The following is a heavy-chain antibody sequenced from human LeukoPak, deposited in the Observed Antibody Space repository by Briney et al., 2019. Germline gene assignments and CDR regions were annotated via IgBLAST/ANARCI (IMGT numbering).Heavy chain of an antibody. CDR1: GGSTGSGNYY. CDR2: ISSSGNT. V-gene: IGHV4-39*02. J-gene: IGHJ4*02. CDR3: ARLGAGPTYYDFWSGYPSFYFDY. D-gene: IGHD3-3*01. Sequence: SSETLSLTCTVSGGSTGSGNYYWGWIRQPPGKGLGWIGGISSSGNTYYNPSLKSRITISIDTSKNHFSLKLSSVSAADTAVYYCARLGAGPTYYDFWSGYPSFYFDYWGQGTLVTVSS.